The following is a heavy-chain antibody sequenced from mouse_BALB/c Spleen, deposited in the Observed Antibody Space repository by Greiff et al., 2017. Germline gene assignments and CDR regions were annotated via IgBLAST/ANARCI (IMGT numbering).Heavy chain of an antibody. D-gene: IGHD1-2*01. Sequence: QVQLQQPGAELVKPGASVKLSCKASGYTFTSYWMHWVKQRPGQGLEWIGEINPSNGRTNYNEQFTSKATLTVDKASSTAYMPLSSLTSEDSAVYYCARIGGTATAMDYWGQGTSVTVSS. CDR2: INPSNGRT. V-gene: IGHV1S81*02. J-gene: IGHJ4*01. CDR1: GYTFTSYW. CDR3: ARIGGTATAMDY.